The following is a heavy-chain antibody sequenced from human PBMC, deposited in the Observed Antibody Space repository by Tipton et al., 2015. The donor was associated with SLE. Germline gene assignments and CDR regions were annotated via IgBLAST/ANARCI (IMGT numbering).Heavy chain of an antibody. V-gene: IGHV3-21*01. D-gene: IGHD4-17*01. CDR3: ARALGDYGYYYGMDV. CDR2: ISSSSSYI. Sequence: SLRLSCAASGFTFSSYSMNWVRQAPGKGLEWVSFISSSSSYIYYADSMKGRFTISRDNAKNSLYLQMNSLRAEDTTVYYCARALGDYGYYYGMDVWGQGTTVTVSS. CDR1: GFTFSSYS. J-gene: IGHJ6*02.